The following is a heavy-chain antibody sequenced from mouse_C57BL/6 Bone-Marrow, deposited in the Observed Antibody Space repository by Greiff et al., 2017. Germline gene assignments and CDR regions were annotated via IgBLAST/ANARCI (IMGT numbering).Heavy chain of an antibody. CDR1: GYAFSSSW. CDR2: IYPGDGDT. J-gene: IGHJ4*01. D-gene: IGHD1-1*01. CDR3: ARSEPFITTVVADAMDY. V-gene: IGHV1-82*01. Sequence: VQLQQSGPELVKPGASVKISCKASGYAFSSSWMNWVKQRPGKGLEWIGRIYPGDGDTNYNGKFKGKATLTADKSSSTAYMQLSSLTSEDSAVYFCARSEPFITTVVADAMDYWCQGTSVTVSS.